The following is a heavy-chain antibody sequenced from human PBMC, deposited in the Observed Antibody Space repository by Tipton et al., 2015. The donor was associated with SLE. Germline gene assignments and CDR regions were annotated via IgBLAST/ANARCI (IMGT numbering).Heavy chain of an antibody. Sequence: TLSLTCTVSGGSISSYYWSWIRQPAGKGLEWIGSIYYSGSTYYNPSLKSRVTISVDTSKNQFSLKLSSVTAADTAVYYCARLCIAVAAYFDYWGQGTLVTVSS. CDR3: ARLCIAVAAYFDY. D-gene: IGHD6-19*01. CDR2: IYYSGST. CDR1: GGSISSYY. J-gene: IGHJ4*02. V-gene: IGHV4-59*05.